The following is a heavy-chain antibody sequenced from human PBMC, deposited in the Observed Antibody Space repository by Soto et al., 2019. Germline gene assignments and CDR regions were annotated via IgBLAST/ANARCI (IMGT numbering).Heavy chain of an antibody. CDR3: ARALIFGVVITNFDY. CDR1: GGTFSSYA. V-gene: IGHV1-69*13. J-gene: IGHJ4*02. CDR2: IIPIFGTA. Sequence: GASVKVSCKASGGTFSSYAISWVRQAPGQGLEWMGGIIPIFGTANYAQKFQGRVTITADESTSTAYMELSSLRSEDTAVYYCARALIFGVVITNFDYWGQGTLVTVSS. D-gene: IGHD3-3*01.